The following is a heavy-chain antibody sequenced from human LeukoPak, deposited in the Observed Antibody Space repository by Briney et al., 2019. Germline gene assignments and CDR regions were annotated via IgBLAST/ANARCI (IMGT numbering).Heavy chain of an antibody. J-gene: IGHJ4*02. CDR3: ARDSIAAAGSRLFDY. V-gene: IGHV4-34*01. D-gene: IGHD6-13*01. CDR1: GGSFSGYY. Sequence: SETLFLTCAVYGGSFSGYYWSWIRQPPGKGLEWIGEINHSGSTNYNPSLKSRVTISVDTSKNQFSLKLSSVTAADTAVYYCARDSIAAAGSRLFDYWGQGTLVTVSS. CDR2: INHSGST.